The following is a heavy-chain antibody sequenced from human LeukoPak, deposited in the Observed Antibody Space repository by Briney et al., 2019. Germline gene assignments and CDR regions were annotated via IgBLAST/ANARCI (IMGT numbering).Heavy chain of an antibody. CDR2: IYTSGST. D-gene: IGHD1-26*01. Sequence: SETLSLPCTVSGGSISSYYWSCIRQPPGKGLEWIGYIYTSGSTNYNPSLKSRVTISVDTSKNQFSLKLSSVTAADTAVYYCARRSWSPNNWFDPWGQGTLVTVSS. CDR3: ARRSWSPNNWFDP. J-gene: IGHJ5*02. V-gene: IGHV4-4*09. CDR1: GGSISSYY.